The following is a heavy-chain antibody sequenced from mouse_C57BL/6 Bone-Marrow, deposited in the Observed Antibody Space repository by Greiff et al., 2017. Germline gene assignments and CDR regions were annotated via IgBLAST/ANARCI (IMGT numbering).Heavy chain of an antibody. D-gene: IGHD1-2*01. CDR3: TGYYGTWFAY. Sequence: QVQLQQSGAELVRPGASVTLSCKASGYTFTDYEMHWVKQTPVHGLEWIGAIDPETGGTAYNQKFKGKAILTADKSSSTAYMELRIRTSADSAVYYCTGYYGTWFAYWGQGTLVTVSA. V-gene: IGHV1-15*01. J-gene: IGHJ3*01. CDR1: GYTFTDYE. CDR2: IDPETGGT.